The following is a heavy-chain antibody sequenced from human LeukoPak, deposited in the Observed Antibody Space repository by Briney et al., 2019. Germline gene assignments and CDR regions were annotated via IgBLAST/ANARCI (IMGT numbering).Heavy chain of an antibody. D-gene: IGHD3-3*01. Sequence: GGSLRLSCAASGFAFSSYSIHWVRQAPGKGLEWVAVISYDGSNEYYADSVKGRFTISRDNSKNTLYLQVNSLRAEDTAVYYCARSIMIFGVARGLGDWFDPWGQGTLVTVSS. V-gene: IGHV3-30-3*01. CDR2: ISYDGSNE. J-gene: IGHJ5*02. CDR1: GFAFSSYS. CDR3: ARSIMIFGVARGLGDWFDP.